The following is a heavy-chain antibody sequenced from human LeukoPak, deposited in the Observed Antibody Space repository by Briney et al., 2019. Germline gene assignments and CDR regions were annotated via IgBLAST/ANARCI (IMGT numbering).Heavy chain of an antibody. J-gene: IGHJ4*02. D-gene: IGHD2/OR15-2a*01. Sequence: GGSLRLSCAASAFTFSSYAMSWVRQAPGKGLEYVAAISRNGGSTYYADSVKGRFTISRDNSKNTLYLQMSSLRAEDTAVYLCVKDLRSDFMGVLSRYLSYWGQGTLVTVSS. CDR2: ISRNGGST. CDR3: VKDLRSDFMGVLSRYLSY. V-gene: IGHV3-64D*09. CDR1: AFTFSSYA.